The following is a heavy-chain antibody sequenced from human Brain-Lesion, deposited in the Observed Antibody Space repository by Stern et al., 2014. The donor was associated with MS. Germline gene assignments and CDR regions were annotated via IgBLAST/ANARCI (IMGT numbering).Heavy chain of an antibody. CDR2: MNPYSGNT. D-gene: IGHD2-2*01. CDR1: GYTFSSYD. V-gene: IGHV1-8*01. CDR3: ARAVRNQLLSEY. Sequence: DQLVASGAEVKKPGASVKVSCKASGYTFSSYDITWVRQASGHGLEWMGWMNPYSGNTGYAQKFKGRVSMTSDPSISTVYMELTSLTSDDTAVYFCARAVRNQLLSEYWGQGTLVTVSS. J-gene: IGHJ4*02.